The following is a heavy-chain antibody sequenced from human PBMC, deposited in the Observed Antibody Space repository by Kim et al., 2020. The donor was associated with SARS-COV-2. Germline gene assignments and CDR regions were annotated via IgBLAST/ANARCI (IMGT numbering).Heavy chain of an antibody. CDR3: AKRMGELRFLEWLPDYYYGMDV. CDR2: IYSGGSST. Sequence: GGSLRLSCAASGFTFSSYAMSWVRQAPGKGLEWVSVIYSGGSSTYYADSVKGRFTISRDNSKNTLYLQMNSLRAEDTAVYYCAKRMGELRFLEWLPDYYYGMDVWGQGTTVTVSS. D-gene: IGHD3-3*01. J-gene: IGHJ6*02. CDR1: GFTFSSYA. V-gene: IGHV3-23*03.